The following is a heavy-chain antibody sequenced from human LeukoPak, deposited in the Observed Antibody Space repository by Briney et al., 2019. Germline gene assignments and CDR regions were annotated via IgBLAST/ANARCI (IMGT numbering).Heavy chain of an antibody. D-gene: IGHD3-22*01. J-gene: IGHJ4*02. CDR2: IRSSGGST. Sequence: PGESLRLSCTASGFTFSNNATNWVRPAPGKGLEWVSGIRSSGGSTYNADSVKGRFTISRDNSKNTLYLQVISLRAEDTAVYYCAKSPMGNYYDSSGYYHASFDCWGQGTLVTVS. CDR1: GFTFSNNA. V-gene: IGHV3-23*01. CDR3: AKSPMGNYYDSSGYYHASFDC.